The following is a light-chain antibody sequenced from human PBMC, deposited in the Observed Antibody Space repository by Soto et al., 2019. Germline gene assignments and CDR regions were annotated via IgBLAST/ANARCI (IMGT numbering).Light chain of an antibody. J-gene: IGLJ1*01. V-gene: IGLV1-51*02. CDR3: GTWDSSLRAL. CDR1: SSNVGSHG. CDR2: EDS. Sequence: QSVLTQPPSVSAAPGQKVTISCSGNSSNVGSHGVSWFQQLPGKAPKLLIYEDSQRPSGIPERFSGSKSGTSATLVITGLQTGDEADYYCGTWDSSLRALFGTGTKVTVL.